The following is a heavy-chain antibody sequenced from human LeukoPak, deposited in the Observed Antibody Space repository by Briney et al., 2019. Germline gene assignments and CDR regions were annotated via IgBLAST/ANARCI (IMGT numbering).Heavy chain of an antibody. CDR1: GDSISGYF. V-gene: IGHV4-4*07. CDR3: ARVSFGNYYFDY. D-gene: IGHD3-10*01. J-gene: IGHJ4*02. CDR2: IYITGST. Sequence: PSETLSLTCTVSGDSISGYFWSWIRQSAGKGLEWIGRIYITGSTNYNPSLTSRVTMSVDTSKNQFSLKLSSVTAADTAVYYCARVSFGNYYFDYWGQGTLVTVSS.